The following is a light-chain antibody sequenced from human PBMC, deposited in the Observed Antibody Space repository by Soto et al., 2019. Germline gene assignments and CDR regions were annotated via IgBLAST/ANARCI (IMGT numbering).Light chain of an antibody. J-gene: IGLJ2*01. Sequence: QAVVTQPPSASGTPGQRVTISCSASNSNIGTNTVNWYQQLPGTAPKLLIYSNNQWPSGVPDRFSGSRSGTSASLAISGLQSEDEADYYCAAWDDSLNGVVFGGGTKVTVL. CDR1: NSNIGTNT. V-gene: IGLV1-44*01. CDR2: SNN. CDR3: AAWDDSLNGVV.